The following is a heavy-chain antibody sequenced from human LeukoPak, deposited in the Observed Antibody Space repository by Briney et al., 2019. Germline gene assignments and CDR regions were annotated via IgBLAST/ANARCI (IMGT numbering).Heavy chain of an antibody. CDR2: MNPNSGNT. Sequence: ASVKVSCKASGYTFTSYDINWVRQATGQGLEWMGWMNPNSGNTGYAQKFQGRVTMTRNTSISTAYMELGSLRSEDTAVYYCARGVSSYDILTGYTYYFDYWGQGTLVTVSS. V-gene: IGHV1-8*01. CDR1: GYTFTSYD. J-gene: IGHJ4*02. CDR3: ARGVSSYDILTGYTYYFDY. D-gene: IGHD3-9*01.